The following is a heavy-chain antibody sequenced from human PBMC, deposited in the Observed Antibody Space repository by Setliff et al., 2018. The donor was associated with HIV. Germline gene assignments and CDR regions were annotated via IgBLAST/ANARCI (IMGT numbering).Heavy chain of an antibody. Sequence: ASVKVSCKASGYTFTKYDINWVRQATGQGLEWMGWMNPNSGNAEYAQKFQGRVTFTWDTSASTAYMELSSLRSEDTALYYCARDSGDDYSDYYYYGMDVWGQGTTVTVS. CDR1: GYTFTKYD. D-gene: IGHD4-4*01. CDR2: MNPNSGNA. J-gene: IGHJ6*02. CDR3: ARDSGDDYSDYYYYGMDV. V-gene: IGHV1-8*03.